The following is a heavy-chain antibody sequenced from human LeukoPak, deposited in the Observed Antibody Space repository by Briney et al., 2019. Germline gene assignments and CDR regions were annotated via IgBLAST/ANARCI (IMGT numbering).Heavy chain of an antibody. V-gene: IGHV3-30*02. J-gene: IGHJ4*02. Sequence: GGSLRLSCAASGFAFSSYGIHWVRQGPGKGLEWVAFIRYDGSKKYYADSVKGRFTISRDNSKNTLYLQMNSLRAADTAVYYCAKDRYYYDSSGCIDYWGQGTLVTVSS. D-gene: IGHD3-22*01. CDR2: IRYDGSKK. CDR3: AKDRYYYDSSGCIDY. CDR1: GFAFSSYG.